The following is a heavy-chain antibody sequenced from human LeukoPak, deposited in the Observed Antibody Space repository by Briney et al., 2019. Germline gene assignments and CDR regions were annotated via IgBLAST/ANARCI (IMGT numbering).Heavy chain of an antibody. V-gene: IGHV3-30*03. Sequence: GGSLRLSCAASGFTFSSYGMHWVRQAPGKGLEWVAVISYDGSNKYYADSVKGRFTISRDNSKNTLYLQLNSLRAEDTAVYYCASLPGRTLGATKDWGQGTLVTVSS. J-gene: IGHJ4*02. CDR3: ASLPGRTLGATKD. CDR1: GFTFSSYG. D-gene: IGHD1-26*01. CDR2: ISYDGSNK.